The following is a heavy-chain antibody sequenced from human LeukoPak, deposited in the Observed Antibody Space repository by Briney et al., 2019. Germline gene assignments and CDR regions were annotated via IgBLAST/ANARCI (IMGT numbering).Heavy chain of an antibody. CDR1: GGSFSGYY. J-gene: IGHJ6*03. D-gene: IGHD2-15*01. V-gene: IGHV4-34*01. CDR3: AGGNAHSPIYYYYYMDV. Sequence: AGTLCLSCAVSGGSFSGYYWSWIRQPPGKGLEWIGEINNSGSTNYNPSLKSRVTISVDTSKNQFSLKLSSVTAADTAVYYCAGGNAHSPIYYYYYMDVWGKGTTVTVSS. CDR2: INNSGST.